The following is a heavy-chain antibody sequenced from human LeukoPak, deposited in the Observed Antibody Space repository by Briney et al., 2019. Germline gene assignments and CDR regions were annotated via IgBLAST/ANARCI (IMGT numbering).Heavy chain of an antibody. J-gene: IGHJ4*02. Sequence: GGSLRLSCAASGFTFGSYSINWVRQAPGKGLEWVGRIKSKSDGGTTDYAVPVKGRFTISRDDSENTLYLQMNSLKTEDTGVYYCSTEIHWGQGTLVTVSS. CDR2: IKSKSDGGTT. CDR3: STEIH. V-gene: IGHV3-15*01. CDR1: GFTFGSYS.